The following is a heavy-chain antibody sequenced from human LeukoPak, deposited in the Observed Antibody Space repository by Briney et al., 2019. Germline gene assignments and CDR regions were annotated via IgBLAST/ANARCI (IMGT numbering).Heavy chain of an antibody. Sequence: PGGSLRLSCAASGFTFSSYWMSWVRQAPGKGLEWVAHIKEDESDEYYVDSVRGRFTASRDNAKNSVNLQMNSLRVEDTAVYYFARWRGRQSEFDYWGQGGLRTVSS. CDR1: GFTFSSYW. J-gene: IGHJ4*02. V-gene: IGHV3-7*01. D-gene: IGHD3-3*01. CDR3: ARWRGRQSEFDY. CDR2: IKEDESDE.